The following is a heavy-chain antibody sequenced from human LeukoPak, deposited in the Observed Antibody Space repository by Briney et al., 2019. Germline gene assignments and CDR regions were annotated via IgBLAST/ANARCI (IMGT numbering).Heavy chain of an antibody. D-gene: IGHD3-10*01. CDR1: GFTFSSYG. CDR2: IWYDGSNK. V-gene: IGHV3-33*06. J-gene: IGHJ4*02. Sequence: GGSLRLSCAASGFTFSSYGMHWVRQAPGKGLEWVAVIWYDGSNKYYADSVKGRFTISSDNSKNTLYLQMNSLGAEDTAVYYCAKDGQRVEGSPEYYFDYWGQGTLDTVSS. CDR3: AKDGQRVEGSPEYYFDY.